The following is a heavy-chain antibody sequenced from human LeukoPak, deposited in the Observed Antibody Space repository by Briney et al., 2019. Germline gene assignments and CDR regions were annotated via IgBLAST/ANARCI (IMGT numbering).Heavy chain of an antibody. CDR1: GYTFTGYY. Sequence: ASVKVSCKASGYTFTGYYMHWVRQAPGQGLEWMGWINPNSGGTNYAQKFQGRVTMTRDTSISTAYMELSRLRSDDTAVYYCARLGYCRGSSCYAQTAATAFDIWGQGAMVTVSS. J-gene: IGHJ3*02. V-gene: IGHV1-2*02. CDR2: INPNSGGT. CDR3: ARLGYCRGSSCYAQTAATAFDI. D-gene: IGHD2-15*01.